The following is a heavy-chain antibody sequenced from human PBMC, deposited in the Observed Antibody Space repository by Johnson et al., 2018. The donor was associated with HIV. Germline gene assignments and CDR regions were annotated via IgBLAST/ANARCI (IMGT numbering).Heavy chain of an antibody. CDR2: IYSGGST. J-gene: IGHJ3*02. Sequence: VQLVESGGGLVQPGGSLRLSCAASGFTVSSNYMSWVRQAPGKGLEWVLVIYSGGSTYYADSVKGRFTISRDNSKNTLYLQMNSLRAEDTAVYYCARWGVVTPHAFDIWCQGTMVTVSS. V-gene: IGHV3-66*02. CDR1: GFTVSSNY. D-gene: IGHD4-23*01. CDR3: ARWGVVTPHAFDI.